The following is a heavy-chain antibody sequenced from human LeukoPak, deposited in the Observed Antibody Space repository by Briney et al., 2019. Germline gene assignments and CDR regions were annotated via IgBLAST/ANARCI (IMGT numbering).Heavy chain of an antibody. J-gene: IGHJ4*02. CDR2: INPNSGGT. D-gene: IGHD2-15*01. Sequence: ASVKVSRNASVGTCCSYASSCVRHSPGQGLEWMGWINPNSGGTNYAHKFQGRVTMTRDTAISTAYMELSRLRSDDTADYYCGSAGICGGGSCYDYWGQGTVVTVSS. CDR1: VGTCCSYA. CDR3: GSAGICGGGSCYDY. V-gene: IGHV1-2*02.